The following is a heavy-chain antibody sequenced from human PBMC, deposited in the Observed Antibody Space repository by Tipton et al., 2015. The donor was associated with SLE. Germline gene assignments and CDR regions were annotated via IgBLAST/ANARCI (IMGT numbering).Heavy chain of an antibody. V-gene: IGHV4-61*02. CDR3: ARHRSGSSWLDP. CDR2: ISYSENT. D-gene: IGHD1-26*01. CDR1: GDSINSAPSSGSYY. J-gene: IGHJ5*02. Sequence: LRLSCTVSGDSINSAPSSGSYYWNWIRQPAGKGLEWIGRISYSENTYYNPSLRSRVTLLLDMSKNQFSLKVSSVTAADTAVYYCARHRSGSSWLDPWGQGTLVTVAS.